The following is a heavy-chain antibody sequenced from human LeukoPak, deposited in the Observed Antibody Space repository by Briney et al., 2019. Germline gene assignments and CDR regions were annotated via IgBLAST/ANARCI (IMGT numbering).Heavy chain of an antibody. Sequence: SETLSLTCAVSGYSISSGYYWGWIRQPPGKGLEWIGSIYHSGSTYYNPSLKSRVTISVDTSKNQFSLKLSSVTAADTAAYYCASRSSYFDYWGQGTLVTVSS. CDR1: GYSISSGYY. CDR3: ASRSSYFDY. J-gene: IGHJ4*02. V-gene: IGHV4-38-2*01. CDR2: IYHSGST.